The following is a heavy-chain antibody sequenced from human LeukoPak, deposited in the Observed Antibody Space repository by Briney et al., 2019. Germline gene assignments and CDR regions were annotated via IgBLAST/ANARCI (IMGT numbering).Heavy chain of an antibody. D-gene: IGHD3-3*01. V-gene: IGHV1-46*03. CDR1: GYTFTSYY. Sequence: ASVKVSCKASGYTFTSYYMHWVRQAPGQGLEWMGKINPSGGSTSYAQKFQGRVTMTRDTSTSTVYMELSSLRSEDTAVYYCARGAFTIFGVVIIRQWFDPWGQGTLVTVSS. CDR2: INPSGGST. J-gene: IGHJ5*02. CDR3: ARGAFTIFGVVIIRQWFDP.